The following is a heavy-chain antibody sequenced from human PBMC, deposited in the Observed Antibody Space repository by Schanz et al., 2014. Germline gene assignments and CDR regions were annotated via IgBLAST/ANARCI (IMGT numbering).Heavy chain of an antibody. Sequence: QVQLVQSGAEVKKPGASVKVSCKTSGYTFSSYGITWVRQAPGQGLEWIGWISAQTGDTRYAQKMQGRVTMTRNTSISTAYMELSSLTSEDTAVHYCARGRGFYDYWGQGTLVTVSS. CDR2: ISAQTGDT. D-gene: IGHD3-10*01. CDR1: GYTFSSYG. V-gene: IGHV1-8*01. J-gene: IGHJ4*02. CDR3: ARGRGFYDY.